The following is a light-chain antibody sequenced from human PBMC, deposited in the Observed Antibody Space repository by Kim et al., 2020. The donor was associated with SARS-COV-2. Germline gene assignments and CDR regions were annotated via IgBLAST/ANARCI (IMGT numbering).Light chain of an antibody. V-gene: IGLV3-21*03. J-gene: IGLJ3*02. CDR1: NIGSKS. Sequence: APGKTAKITCGGNNIGSKSVHWYQQKPGQAPVLVMYADSDRPSGIPERFSGSKSGNTATLTISRVEAGDEADYYCQVWDSSSDHWVFGGGTQLTVL. CDR3: QVWDSSSDHWV. CDR2: ADS.